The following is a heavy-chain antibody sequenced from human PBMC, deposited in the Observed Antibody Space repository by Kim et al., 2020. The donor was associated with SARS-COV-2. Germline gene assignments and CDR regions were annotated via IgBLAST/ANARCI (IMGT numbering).Heavy chain of an antibody. CDR3: ARERHYYDSSGYYPTYYFDY. V-gene: IGHV3-48*04. CDR1: GFTFSSYS. J-gene: IGHJ4*02. CDR2: ISSSSSTI. D-gene: IGHD3-22*01. Sequence: GGSLRLSCAASGFTFSSYSMNWVRQAPGKGLAWVSYISSSSSTIYYADSVKGRFTISRDNAKNSLYLQMNSLRAEDTAVYYCARERHYYDSSGYYPTYYFDYWGQGTLVTVSS.